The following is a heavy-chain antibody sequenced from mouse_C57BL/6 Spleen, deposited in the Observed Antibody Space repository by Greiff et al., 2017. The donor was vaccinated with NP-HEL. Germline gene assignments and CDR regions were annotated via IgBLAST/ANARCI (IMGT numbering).Heavy chain of an antibody. D-gene: IGHD2-3*01. V-gene: IGHV1-15*01. CDR2: IDPETGGT. Sequence: VQLQQSGAELVRPGASVTLSCKASGYTFTDYEMHWVKQTPVHGLEWIGAIDPETGGTAYNQKFKGKAILTADKSSSTAYMELRSLTSEDSAVYYCTRDGYYATLYWYFDVWGTGTTVTVSS. CDR1: GYTFTDYE. CDR3: TRDGYYATLYWYFDV. J-gene: IGHJ1*03.